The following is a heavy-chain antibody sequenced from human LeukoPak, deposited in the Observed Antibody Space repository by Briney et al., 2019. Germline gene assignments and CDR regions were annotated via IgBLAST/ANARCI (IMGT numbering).Heavy chain of an antibody. CDR2: ISGDGGST. Sequence: GGALRLSCAGSGFTFDDYAMHWVRQGPGKGLEWVSLISGDGGSTNYADSVRGRFTISRDNKKNSLYLHMHSLRTEDTAFYYCTKDIGERGYSVHLGQATLVTVSP. CDR1: GFTFDDYA. V-gene: IGHV3-43*02. CDR3: TKDIGERGYSVH. D-gene: IGHD5/OR15-5a*01. J-gene: IGHJ4*02.